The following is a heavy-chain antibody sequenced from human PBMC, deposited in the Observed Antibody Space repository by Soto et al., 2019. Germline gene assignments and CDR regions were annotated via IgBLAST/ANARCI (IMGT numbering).Heavy chain of an antibody. D-gene: IGHD6-13*01. CDR2: ISYTGDT. Sequence: QVQLQESGPGLVKPSGTLSLTCAVSGASISSSNWWTLVRQAPEKGLEWIGEISYTGDTKYNPSLQSRVAISRDESKNLFSLNLYSVPAADTAIYYCARSAYNSAFGTGLIDYWGQGTRATIAS. CDR1: GASISSSNW. V-gene: IGHV4-4*02. J-gene: IGHJ4*02. CDR3: ARSAYNSAFGTGLIDY.